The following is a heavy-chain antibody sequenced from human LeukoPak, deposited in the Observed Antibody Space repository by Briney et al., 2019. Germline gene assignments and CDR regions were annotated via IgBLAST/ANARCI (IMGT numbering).Heavy chain of an antibody. CDR1: GFSFSSYA. J-gene: IGHJ4*02. D-gene: IGHD3-10*01. CDR2: ISSSSSYI. CDR3: ARDLSGRHFDY. Sequence: PGRSLRLSCAASGFSFSSYAMYWVRQAPGKGLEWVSSISSSSSYIYYADSVKGRFTISRDNAKNSLYLEMNSLRAEDTAVYYCARDLSGRHFDYWGQGTLVTVSS. V-gene: IGHV3-21*01.